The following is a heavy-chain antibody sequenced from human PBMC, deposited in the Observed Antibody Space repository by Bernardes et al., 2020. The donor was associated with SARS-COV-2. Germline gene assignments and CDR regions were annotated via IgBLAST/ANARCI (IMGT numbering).Heavy chain of an antibody. D-gene: IGHD3-3*01. CDR1: GFSFSDYY. J-gene: IGHJ5*02. CDR3: ARVVPTIIGYNWFDP. Sequence: GGSLRLSCAASGFSFSDYYMSWIRQAPGKGLEWVSYISSSGSTIYYIDSVKGRFTISRDNAKNSLYLQMNSLRAEETAVYYCARVVPTIIGYNWFDPWGHGILVTVSS. CDR2: ISSSGSTI. V-gene: IGHV3-11*01.